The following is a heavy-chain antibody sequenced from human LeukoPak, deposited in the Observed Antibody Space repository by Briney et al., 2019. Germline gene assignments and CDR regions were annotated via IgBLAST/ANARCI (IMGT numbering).Heavy chain of an antibody. CDR1: GGSISSGGYY. CDR2: IYYSGST. D-gene: IGHD1-14*01. Sequence: PSQTLSLTCTVSGGSISSGGYYWSWIRQHPGKGLEWIGYIYYSGSTYYNPSLKSRVTISVDTSKNQFSLKLSSVTAADTAVYYCAGFPGARYQGALDIWGQGTMVTVSS. J-gene: IGHJ3*02. CDR3: AGFPGARYQGALDI. V-gene: IGHV4-31*03.